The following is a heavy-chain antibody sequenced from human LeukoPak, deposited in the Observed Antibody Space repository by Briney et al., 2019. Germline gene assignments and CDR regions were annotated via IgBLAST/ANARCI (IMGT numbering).Heavy chain of an antibody. V-gene: IGHV1-46*01. CDR2: INPSGGST. Sequence: GASVKVSCKASGYTFSGYYMHWVRQAPGQGLEWMGIINPSGGSTSYAQKFQGRVTMTRDMSTSTVYMELSSLRSEDTAVYYCARDGYMDDILTGYQGWFDPWGQGTLVTVSS. CDR3: ARDGYMDDILTGYQGWFDP. J-gene: IGHJ5*02. CDR1: GYTFSGYY. D-gene: IGHD3-9*01.